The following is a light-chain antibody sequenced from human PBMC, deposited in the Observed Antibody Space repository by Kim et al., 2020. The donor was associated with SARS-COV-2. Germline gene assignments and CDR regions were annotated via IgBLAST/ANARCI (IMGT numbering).Light chain of an antibody. CDR3: LQYNNWPRT. CDR2: GAS. CDR1: QSVSHN. J-gene: IGKJ1*01. V-gene: IGKV3-15*01. Sequence: SPGERATLSCRASQSVSHNVAWYQQKRGQTPRLLIIGASARATGIPDRFSGGGSGTEFTLTISSLQSEDFAVYYCLQYNNWPRTFGQGTKVDIK.